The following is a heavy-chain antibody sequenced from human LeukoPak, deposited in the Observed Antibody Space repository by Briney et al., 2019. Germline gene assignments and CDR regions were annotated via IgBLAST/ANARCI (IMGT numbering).Heavy chain of an antibody. CDR3: ARVASAWADDY. CDR2: ISSGSVTI. CDR1: GFSFGYYG. D-gene: IGHD6-19*01. V-gene: IGHV3-48*01. Sequence: QSGGSLRLSCAASGFSFGYYGMNWVRQAPGKGLEWISYISSGSVTIYYADSVQGRFFISRDDAKSSLYLQVNSLRVEDTAVYYCARVASAWADDYWGQGALVTVSS. J-gene: IGHJ4*02.